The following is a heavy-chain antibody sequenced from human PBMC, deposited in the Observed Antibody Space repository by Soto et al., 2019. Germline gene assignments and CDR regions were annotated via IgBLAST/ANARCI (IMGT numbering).Heavy chain of an antibody. V-gene: IGHV4-59*08. CDR3: ARHHLYGDYPLFDY. J-gene: IGHJ4*02. D-gene: IGHD4-17*01. CDR2: IYYSGST. CDR1: GGSISSYY. Sequence: SETLSLTCTVSGGSISSYYWSWIRQPPGKGLEWIGYIYYSGSTNYNPSLKSRVTISVDTSKNQFSLKLSSVTAADTAVYYCARHHLYGDYPLFDYWGQGTLVTVSS.